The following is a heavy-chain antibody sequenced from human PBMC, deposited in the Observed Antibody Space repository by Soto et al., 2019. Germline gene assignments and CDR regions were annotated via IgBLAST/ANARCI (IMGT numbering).Heavy chain of an antibody. CDR3: ARDPSTPHTRYYYYGMDV. Sequence: SETLSLTCAVYGGSFSGYYWSWIRQSPGKGLEWIGEINPSGSTNYNPSLKTRVTISTDTPKNQFYLKLTSVTAADTAVYYCARDPSTPHTRYYYYGMDVWGQGTTVTVSS. CDR2: INPSGST. CDR1: GGSFSGYY. V-gene: IGHV4-34*01. J-gene: IGHJ6*02.